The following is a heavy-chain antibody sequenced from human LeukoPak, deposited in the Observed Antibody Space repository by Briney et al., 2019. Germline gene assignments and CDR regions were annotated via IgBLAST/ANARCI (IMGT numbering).Heavy chain of an antibody. CDR1: GGSISSSPYY. CDR3: ARGPDYSTSYAANWFDP. J-gene: IGHJ5*02. D-gene: IGHD6-13*01. CDR2: IYRSGST. V-gene: IGHV4-39*01. Sequence: KPSETLSLTCTVPGGSISSSPYYWGWVRQPPGKGLEWIASIYRSGSTFYDPSLRSRVTVSIDTSKNQFSLRLNSVTSADTAVYFCARGPDYSTSYAANWFDPWGQGTLVTVSS.